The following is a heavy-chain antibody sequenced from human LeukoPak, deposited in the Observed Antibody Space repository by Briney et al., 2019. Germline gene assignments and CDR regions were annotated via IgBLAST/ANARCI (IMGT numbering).Heavy chain of an antibody. CDR2: ISAYNGNT. J-gene: IGHJ4*02. CDR1: GYTFTSYG. CDR3: ARDSHLGELSLTLDY. Sequence: ASVKVSCKASGYTFTSYGISWVRQAPGQGLEWMGWISAYNGNTNYAQKLQGRVTMTTDTSTSTAYMELRSLRSDDTAVYYCARDSHLGELSLTLDYWGQGTLVTVSS. D-gene: IGHD3-16*02. V-gene: IGHV1-18*01.